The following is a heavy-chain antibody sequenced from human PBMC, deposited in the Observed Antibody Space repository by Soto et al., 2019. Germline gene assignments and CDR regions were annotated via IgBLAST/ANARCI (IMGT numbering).Heavy chain of an antibody. J-gene: IGHJ4*02. Sequence: QVQLVESGGGLVKPGGSLRLSCAASGFTFSDYYMTWIRQAPGKGLEWLSYISSSGYTIYSADSVKGRFTISRDNAKNSLYLQMNSLRAEDTAVYYCARTYYSEGTGYYYFEDWGQGTLVTVSS. CDR2: ISSSGYTI. CDR3: ARTYYSEGTGYYYFED. D-gene: IGHD3-22*01. CDR1: GFTFSDYY. V-gene: IGHV3-11*01.